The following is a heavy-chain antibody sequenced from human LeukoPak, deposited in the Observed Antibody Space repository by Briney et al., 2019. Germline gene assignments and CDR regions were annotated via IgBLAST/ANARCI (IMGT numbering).Heavy chain of an antibody. CDR1: GGSISSSSYY. CDR2: IYYSGST. D-gene: IGHD6-13*01. V-gene: IGHV4-39*07. Sequence: PSETLSLTCTVSGGSISSSSYYWGWIRQPPGKGLEWIGSIYYSGSTYYNPSLKSRVTISVDTSKNQFSLKLSSVTAADTAVYYCARGVRATISPNIAAAGTLHWFDPWGQGTLVTVSS. J-gene: IGHJ5*02. CDR3: ARGVRATISPNIAAAGTLHWFDP.